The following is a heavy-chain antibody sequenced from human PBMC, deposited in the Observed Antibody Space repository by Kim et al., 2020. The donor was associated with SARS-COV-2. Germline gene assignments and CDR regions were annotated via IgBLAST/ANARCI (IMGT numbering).Heavy chain of an antibody. Sequence: KSRVNISVDTSKNQFSLKLSSVTAADTAVYYCARQGPNYDILTGYFSLEYWGQGTLVTVSS. D-gene: IGHD3-9*01. V-gene: IGHV4-39*01. J-gene: IGHJ4*02. CDR3: ARQGPNYDILTGYFSLEY.